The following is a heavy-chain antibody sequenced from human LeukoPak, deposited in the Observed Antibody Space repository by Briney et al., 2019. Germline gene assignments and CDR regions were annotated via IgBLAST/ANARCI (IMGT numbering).Heavy chain of an antibody. D-gene: IGHD3-10*01. V-gene: IGHV3-7*01. J-gene: IGHJ1*01. Sequence: PGXSLRLSCAASGFTFSSYWMSWVRQAPGKGLEWVANIKQDGSEKYYVDSVKGRFTISRDNAKNSLYLQMNSLRAEDTAVYYCARDHPVSYYYGSGTMGTEYFQHWGQGTLVTVSS. CDR1: GFTFSSYW. CDR3: ARDHPVSYYYGSGTMGTEYFQH. CDR2: IKQDGSEK.